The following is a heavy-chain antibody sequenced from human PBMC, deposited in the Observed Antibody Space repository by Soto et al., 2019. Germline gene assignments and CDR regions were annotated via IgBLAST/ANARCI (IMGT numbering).Heavy chain of an antibody. CDR1: GGTFSSYA. CDR3: GVPARPDYYYGMDV. Sequence: QVQLVQSGAEVKKPGSSVKVSCKASGGTFSSYAISWVRQAPGQGLEWMGGIIPIFGTANYAQKFQGRVTIPADESTRTAYMELSSLRSEDTAVYYCGVPARPDYYYGMDVWGQGTTVTVSS. V-gene: IGHV1-69*12. CDR2: IIPIFGTA. J-gene: IGHJ6*02. D-gene: IGHD6-6*01.